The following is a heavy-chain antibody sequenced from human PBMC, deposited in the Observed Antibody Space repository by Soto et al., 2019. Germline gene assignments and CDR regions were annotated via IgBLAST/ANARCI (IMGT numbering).Heavy chain of an antibody. CDR1: GGTFSIYA. Sequence: VKVACKAAGGTFSIYAISGVVQARLQGLDWMGGIIPIFGTANYAQKFQGRVTITADESTSTAYMELSSLRSEDTAVYYCARDLVEQQLVGLLDYWGQGTLVTVSS. J-gene: IGHJ4*02. CDR3: ARDLVEQQLVGLLDY. V-gene: IGHV1-69*13. D-gene: IGHD6-13*01. CDR2: IIPIFGTA.